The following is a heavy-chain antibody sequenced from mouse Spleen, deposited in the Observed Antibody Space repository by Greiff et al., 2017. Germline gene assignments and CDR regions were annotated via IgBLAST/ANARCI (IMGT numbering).Heavy chain of an antibody. CDR2: IDPENGDT. CDR3: TTGTMITRDY. D-gene: IGHD2-4*01. V-gene: IGHV14-4*01. J-gene: IGHJ2*01. Sequence: EVQLQQSGAELVRPGASVKLSCTASGFNIKDDYMHWVKQRPEQGLEWIGWIDPENGDTEYASKFQGKATITADTSSNTAYLQLSSLTSEDTAVYYCTTGTMITRDYWGQGTTLTVSS. CDR1: GFNIKDDY.